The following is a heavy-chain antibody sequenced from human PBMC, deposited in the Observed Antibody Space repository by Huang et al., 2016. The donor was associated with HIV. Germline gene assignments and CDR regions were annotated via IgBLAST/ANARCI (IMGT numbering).Heavy chain of an antibody. CDR3: ATGLGSFDY. CDR1: GFTFSAYW. D-gene: IGHD7-27*01. J-gene: IGHJ4*02. V-gene: IGHV3-7*01. CDR2: IRQDESEK. Sequence: EVQLVESGGGLVQPGGSLRLSWAASGFTFSAYWMSWVRQAPGKGLECVANIRQDESEKYYVDSVKGRFTISRDNAKNSLYLQMNSLRAEDTAVYYCATGLGSFDYWGQGSLVTVSS.